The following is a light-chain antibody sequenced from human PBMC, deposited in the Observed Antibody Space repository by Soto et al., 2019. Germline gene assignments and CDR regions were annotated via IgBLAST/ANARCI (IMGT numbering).Light chain of an antibody. CDR1: QGIRNF. CDR2: AAS. J-gene: IGKJ3*01. Sequence: DIQMTHSPTSLSASVGDRVTITCRASQGIRNFVAWYQQKPGKAPKLLIYAASSLQSGVPSRFSGSGSGTDFTLTINSLQPEDVATYSCQKYSSVPVFGPGTKVEIK. V-gene: IGKV1-27*01. CDR3: QKYSSVPV.